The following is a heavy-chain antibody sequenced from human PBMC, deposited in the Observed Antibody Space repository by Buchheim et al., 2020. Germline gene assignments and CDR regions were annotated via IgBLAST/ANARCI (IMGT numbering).Heavy chain of an antibody. CDR2: IWADGVTK. J-gene: IGHJ4*02. D-gene: IGHD1-26*01. V-gene: IGHV3-33*01. Sequence: QVQLVQYGGGVVQPGRSLRLSCEASGYTFSSHGMQWVRQAPGKGLEWVAVIWADGVTKYYADSVKGRLTISRDISKSTLFLEMNILRGEDTAVYYCARDPQGGYFDYWGQG. CDR1: GYTFSSHG. CDR3: ARDPQGGYFDY.